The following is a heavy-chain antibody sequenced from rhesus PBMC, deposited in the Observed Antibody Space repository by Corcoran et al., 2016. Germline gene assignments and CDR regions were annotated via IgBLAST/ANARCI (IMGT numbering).Heavy chain of an antibody. Sequence: EVQLVQSGAEVKRPGESLKISCKTSGYSFTSYWISWVRQMPGKGLEWMGAIDPGYSDTKNSPSFQGQVTISADKSISTDYLQWSSLKASDTATYYCAEGPYYNFWTGYYEEGYGLDSWGQGVVVTVSS. CDR3: AEGPYYNFWTGYYEEGYGLDS. CDR2: IDPGYSDT. CDR1: GYSFTSYW. D-gene: IGHD3-3*01. V-gene: IGHV5-2*01. J-gene: IGHJ6*01.